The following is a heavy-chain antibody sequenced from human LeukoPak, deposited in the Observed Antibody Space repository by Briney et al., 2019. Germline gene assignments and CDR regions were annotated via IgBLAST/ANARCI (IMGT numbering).Heavy chain of an antibody. CDR3: AKDYYGSGYYYYGMDV. CDR2: INWNGGSV. Sequence: PGGSLRLSRAASGFSFSSYAMHWVRQAPGKGLEWVSGINWNGGSVGYADSVKGRFAISRDNAKNSLYLQMNSLRPEDTALYYCAKDYYGSGYYYYGMDVWGQGTTVTVSS. CDR1: GFSFSSYA. V-gene: IGHV3-9*01. J-gene: IGHJ6*02. D-gene: IGHD3-10*01.